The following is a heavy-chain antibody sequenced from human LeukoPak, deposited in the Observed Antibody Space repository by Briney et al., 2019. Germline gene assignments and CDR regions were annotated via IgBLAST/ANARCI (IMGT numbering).Heavy chain of an antibody. D-gene: IGHD2-2*01. J-gene: IGHJ4*02. CDR3: AKDRFDTSNLYCFDY. V-gene: IGHV3-23*01. CDR1: GFAFSSYA. Sequence: GGSLRLSCAASGFAFSSYAMSWVRQAPGKGLEWVSAISGSGGSTYYADSVKGRFTISRDNSKNTLYLQMNSLRAEDTAVYYCAKDRFDTSNLYCFDYWGQGALVTVSS. CDR2: ISGSGGST.